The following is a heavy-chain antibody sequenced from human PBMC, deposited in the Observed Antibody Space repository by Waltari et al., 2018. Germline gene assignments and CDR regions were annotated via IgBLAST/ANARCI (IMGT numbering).Heavy chain of an antibody. CDR2: INPNSGGT. CDR1: GSTFTGYY. V-gene: IGHV1-2*02. Sequence: QVQLVQSGAEVKTPGASVKVSCKTSGSTFTGYYMHWVRQAPGQGLEWMGWINPNSGGTNYTQKFQGRVTMTRGSSISTAYMELSRLRSDDTAVYYCARGSELLWFGEEADFWGQGTLVTVSS. D-gene: IGHD3-10*01. CDR3: ARGSELLWFGEEADF. J-gene: IGHJ4*02.